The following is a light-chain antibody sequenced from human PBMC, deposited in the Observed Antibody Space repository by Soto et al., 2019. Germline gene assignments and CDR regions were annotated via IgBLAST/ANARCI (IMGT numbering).Light chain of an antibody. CDR2: EVS. CDR1: SSDVGGYNY. Sequence: QSALTQPPSASGSPGQSVTISCTGTSSDVGGYNYVSWYQQHPGKAPKLMMYEVSKRPSGVPDRFSGSKSGNTAALNVSGLQAEDEADYYCSSYAGSNNYVFGTGTKLTVL. CDR3: SSYAGSNNYV. V-gene: IGLV2-8*01. J-gene: IGLJ1*01.